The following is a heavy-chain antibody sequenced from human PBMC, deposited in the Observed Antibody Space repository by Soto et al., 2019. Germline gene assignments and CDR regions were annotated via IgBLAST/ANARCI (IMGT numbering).Heavy chain of an antibody. CDR3: ANDGMVRGVTDYYGMDV. Sequence: QVQLVESGGGVVQPGRSLRLSCAASGFTFSSYGMHWVRQAPGKGLEWVAVISYDGSNKYYADSVKGRFTISRDNSKNRLYLQRHSLRAEETAVYYCANDGMVRGVTDYYGMDVWGQGTTFTVSS. V-gene: IGHV3-30*18. J-gene: IGHJ6*02. D-gene: IGHD3-10*01. CDR2: ISYDGSNK. CDR1: GFTFSSYG.